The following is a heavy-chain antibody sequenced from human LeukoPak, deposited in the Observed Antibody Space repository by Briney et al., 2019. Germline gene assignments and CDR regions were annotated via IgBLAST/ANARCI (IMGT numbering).Heavy chain of an antibody. CDR2: IYHSGST. Sequence: PSETLSLTCAVSGYSISSGYYWGWIRQPPGQGLEWIGSIYHSGSTYYNPSLKSRVTISVDTSKNQFSLKLSSVTAADTAVYYCARAVRGVMEPNWFDPWGQGTLVTVSS. V-gene: IGHV4-38-2*01. CDR3: ARAVRGVMEPNWFDP. CDR1: GYSISSGYY. J-gene: IGHJ5*02. D-gene: IGHD3-10*01.